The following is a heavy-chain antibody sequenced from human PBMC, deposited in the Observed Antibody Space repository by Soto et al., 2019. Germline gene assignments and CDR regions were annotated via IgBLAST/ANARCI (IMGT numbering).Heavy chain of an antibody. V-gene: IGHV3-30*04. J-gene: IGHJ4*02. CDR1: GFTFSDYP. CDR3: ARDFIVGAPDYFDY. Sequence: QVQLVESGGGVVQPGRSPSLSCAASGFTFSDYPMHWVRQAPGKGLEWVAVISYDGRVKYYVDSVKGRFTISRDDSKNTLYLQMNSLRVDDTAVYYCARDFIVGAPDYFDYRGQGTLVTVSS. CDR2: ISYDGRVK. D-gene: IGHD1-26*01.